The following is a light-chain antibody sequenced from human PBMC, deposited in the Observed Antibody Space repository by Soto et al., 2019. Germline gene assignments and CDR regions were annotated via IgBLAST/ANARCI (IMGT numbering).Light chain of an antibody. CDR2: GNS. CDR1: SSKIGAGYD. J-gene: IGLJ1*01. Sequence: QSVLTQPPSVSGAPGQRVTISCTGSSSKIGAGYDVHWYQQLPGTAPKLLIYGNSNRPSGVPDRFSGSKSGTSASLAITGLQAEDEADYYCQSYDSSLSGSSYVFGTGTKLTVL. CDR3: QSYDSSLSGSSYV. V-gene: IGLV1-40*01.